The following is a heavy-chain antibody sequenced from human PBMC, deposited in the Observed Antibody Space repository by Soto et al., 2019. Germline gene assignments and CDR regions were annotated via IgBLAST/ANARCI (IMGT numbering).Heavy chain of an antibody. CDR1: GFTFSSYA. CDR3: ARARGFYDSSGLPGY. D-gene: IGHD3-22*01. Sequence: QVQLVESGGGVVQPGRSLRLSCAASGFTFSSYAMHWVRQAPGKGLEWVAVISYDGSNKYYADSVKGRFTISRDNSKNTLYLQMNSLRAEDTAVYNCARARGFYDSSGLPGYWGQGTLVTVSS. CDR2: ISYDGSNK. J-gene: IGHJ4*02. V-gene: IGHV3-30-3*01.